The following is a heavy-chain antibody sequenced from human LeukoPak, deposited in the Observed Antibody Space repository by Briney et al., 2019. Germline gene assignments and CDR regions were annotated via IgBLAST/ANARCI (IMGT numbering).Heavy chain of an antibody. Sequence: GGSLRLSCAASEFTFSSYWMSWVRQAPGKGLEWVANIKEDGSEKYYVDSVKGRFTISRDNARNSLYLQMNSLRAEDTAVYCCARDKTYSSSWYGYDYWGQGTLVTVSS. CDR3: ARDKTYSSSWYGYDY. CDR1: EFTFSSYW. J-gene: IGHJ4*02. D-gene: IGHD6-13*01. V-gene: IGHV3-7*03. CDR2: IKEDGSEK.